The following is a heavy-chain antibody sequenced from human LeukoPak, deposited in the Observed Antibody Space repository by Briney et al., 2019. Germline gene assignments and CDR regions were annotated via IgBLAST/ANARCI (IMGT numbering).Heavy chain of an antibody. J-gene: IGHJ6*02. CDR2: ISGSCGST. CDR3: ARDRVPSSTWWEDYYYGMDV. V-gene: IGHV3-23*01. D-gene: IGHD1-26*01. Sequence: GSLRLFFAASGFTLSSYAISLVRQAPGKGLELVPTISGSCGSTYYADSVKGRFTISRDNSKNTLYLQMNSLRAEDTAVYYCARDRVPSSTWWEDYYYGMDVWGQGTTVTVSS. CDR1: GFTLSSYA.